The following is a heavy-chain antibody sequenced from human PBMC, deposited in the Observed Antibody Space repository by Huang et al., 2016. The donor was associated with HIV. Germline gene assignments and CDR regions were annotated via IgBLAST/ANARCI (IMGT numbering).Heavy chain of an antibody. V-gene: IGHV3-30*18. CDR3: AKERRVGVLSGPGPF. J-gene: IGHJ4*02. D-gene: IGHD3-3*01. CDR2: ISDDGRHK. CDR1: EFTFSHYA. Sequence: QVQLVESGGGVAQPGGSLRLSCDNPEFTFSHYALYWVRQAPGKGLEWVALISDDGRHKYFADSVKGRFNISRDTSKDTNYLQMNDLRPDDTAIYYCAKERRVGVLSGPGPFWGQGTLVTVS.